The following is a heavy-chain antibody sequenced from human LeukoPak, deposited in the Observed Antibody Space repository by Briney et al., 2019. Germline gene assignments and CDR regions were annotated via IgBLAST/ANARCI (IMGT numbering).Heavy chain of an antibody. V-gene: IGHV3-7*01. J-gene: IGHJ4*02. CDR3: SNGIYDNSY. CDR2: IKQDGSQQ. CDR1: GFTFTRYW. Sequence: GGSPRLSCATSGFTFTRYWMAWIRQSPGKGLEWVANIKQDGSQQYYLDSVEGRFTVSRDNDKTSLYLQMNNLRAEDTAVYFCSNGIYDNSYWGQGTLVTVSS. D-gene: IGHD2-8*01.